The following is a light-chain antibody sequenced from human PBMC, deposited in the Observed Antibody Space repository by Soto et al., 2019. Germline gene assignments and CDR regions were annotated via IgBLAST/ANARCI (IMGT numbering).Light chain of an antibody. V-gene: IGKV1-6*01. J-gene: IGKJ1*01. CDR3: LQDYNYPWT. CDR2: GAS. Sequence: AIQMTQSPSSLSASVGDRVSITCRASQGIRNDLAWYQQKPGKAPKLLIYGASTLQSGVPSRFSGSGSGTDFTLAISSLQPEDFATYYCLQDYNYPWTFGQGTKVEIK. CDR1: QGIRND.